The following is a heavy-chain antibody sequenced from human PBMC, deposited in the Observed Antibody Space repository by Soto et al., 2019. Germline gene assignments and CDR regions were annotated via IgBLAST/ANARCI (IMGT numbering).Heavy chain of an antibody. CDR2: MYNTGRT. CDR3: ARDLWGYCGTDCYPLDV. J-gene: IGHJ6*02. CDR1: GGSISRYY. Sequence: QVQLQESGPGLVKPSETLSLTCTVSGGSISRYYWSWIRQPPGKGLEWIGYMYNTGRTVYNPSFKRRVTSSVDTSKNQFSLQLESVTAADTAVYYCARDLWGYCGTDCYPLDVWGQGTTVTVSS. D-gene: IGHD2-21*02. V-gene: IGHV4-59*01.